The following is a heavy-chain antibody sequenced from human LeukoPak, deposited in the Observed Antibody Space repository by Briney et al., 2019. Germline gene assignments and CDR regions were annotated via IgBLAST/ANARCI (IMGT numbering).Heavy chain of an antibody. V-gene: IGHV5-51*01. CDR2: IYPGDSDT. Sequence: LGESLKMSCKGSGYSFTSYWIGWVRQMPGKGLEWMGIIYPGDSDTRYSPSFQGHVITSSDKSISTAYLQWSSLKAADTAMYYCARLIAVAGTNYFDYWGQGTLVTVSS. CDR3: ARLIAVAGTNYFDY. D-gene: IGHD6-19*01. J-gene: IGHJ4*02. CDR1: GYSFTSYW.